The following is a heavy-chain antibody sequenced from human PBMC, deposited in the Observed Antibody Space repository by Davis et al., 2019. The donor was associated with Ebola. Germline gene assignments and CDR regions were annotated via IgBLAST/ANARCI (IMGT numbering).Heavy chain of an antibody. J-gene: IGHJ6*02. D-gene: IGHD6-6*01. Sequence: SVKVSCKASGFTFTSSAMQWVRQARGQRLEWIGWIVVGSGNTNYAQKFQERVTITRDMSTSTAYMELSSLRSEETAVYYCATQGGEDIAPHHLQHYYGIDVWGQGTTVTVSS. CDR1: GFTFTSSA. CDR2: IVVGSGNT. V-gene: IGHV1-58*02. CDR3: ATQGGEDIAPHHLQHYYGIDV.